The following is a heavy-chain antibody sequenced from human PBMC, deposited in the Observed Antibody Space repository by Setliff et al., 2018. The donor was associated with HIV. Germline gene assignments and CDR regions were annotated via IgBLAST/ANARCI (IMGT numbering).Heavy chain of an antibody. CDR1: GGPLSSYY. D-gene: IGHD6-13*01. Sequence: LVNPTQTLSLTCTVSGGPLSSYYWNWIRQPPGKGLEWIGWIYKNGNTNYNPSLTSRLTISVDTSKNQFSLKLSSVTAADTAVYYCAARKLSAAAFDYWGQGSLVTAPQ. CDR2: IYKNGNT. CDR3: AARKLSAAAFDY. V-gene: IGHV4-4*09. J-gene: IGHJ4*02.